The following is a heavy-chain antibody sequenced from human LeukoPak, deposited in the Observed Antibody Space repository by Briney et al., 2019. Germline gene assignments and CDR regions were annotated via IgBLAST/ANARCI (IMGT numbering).Heavy chain of an antibody. CDR3: ASLRWGGYGMDV. CDR2: MYTGGIT. V-gene: IGHV3-66*01. Sequence: GGSLRLSCAASGFTVSSSYMNWVRQAPGKGLEWVSVMYTGGITYYAESVEGRFTISRDTSKNMVSLQMNSLRGEDTAVYYCASLRWGGYGMDVWGQGTTVTVSS. J-gene: IGHJ6*02. D-gene: IGHD3-16*01. CDR1: GFTVSSSY.